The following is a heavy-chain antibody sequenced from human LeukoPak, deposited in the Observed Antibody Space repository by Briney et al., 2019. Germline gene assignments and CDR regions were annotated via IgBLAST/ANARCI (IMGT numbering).Heavy chain of an antibody. CDR3: ARVVNFAGTSCYWFDP. CDR2: IYPGDSDT. J-gene: IGHJ5*02. D-gene: IGHD2-2*01. Sequence: KHGESLKISCKGSGYSFTSYWIGWVRQMPGKGLEWMGIIYPGDSDTRYSPSFQGQVTISADKSISTAYLQWSSLKASDTAMYYCARVVNFAGTSCYWFDPWGQGTLVTVSS. V-gene: IGHV5-51*01. CDR1: GYSFTSYW.